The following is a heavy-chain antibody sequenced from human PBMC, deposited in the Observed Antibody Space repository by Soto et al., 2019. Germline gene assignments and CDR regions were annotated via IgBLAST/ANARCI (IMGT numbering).Heavy chain of an antibody. CDR3: ARADCTGSYCYSWPFNYGVDV. Sequence: QVQLVESGGGVAQPGGSLRLSCTTSGFTFNTYGMHWVRQAPGKGLEWVASIWYDGSNKYYADSVTGRFTISSDNSKNTLYLQMNSLRAEDTALYYCARADCTGSYCYSWPFNYGVDVWGQGTTVTVSS. D-gene: IGHD2-8*02. J-gene: IGHJ6*02. CDR2: IWYDGSNK. V-gene: IGHV3-33*01. CDR1: GFTFNTYG.